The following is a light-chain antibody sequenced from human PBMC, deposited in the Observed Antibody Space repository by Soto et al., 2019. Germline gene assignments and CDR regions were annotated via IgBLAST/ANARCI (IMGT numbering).Light chain of an antibody. CDR2: GAS. CDR1: QSVRSN. V-gene: IGKV3-15*01. Sequence: EIVMTQSPATLSVSAGERATLSCRASQSVRSNLAWYQQKPGQAPRLLIYGASTRATGIPARFSGSGSGTEFTLTISSLQSEDFAVYYCQQYNSWPPWMFGQGTKVEMK. CDR3: QQYNSWPPWM. J-gene: IGKJ1*01.